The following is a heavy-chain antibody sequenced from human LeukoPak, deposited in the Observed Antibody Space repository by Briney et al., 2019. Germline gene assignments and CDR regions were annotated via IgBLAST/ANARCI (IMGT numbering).Heavy chain of an antibody. CDR3: AKGRLRFLIPHD. CDR2: IRGSGSET. CDR1: GFTFNSYA. V-gene: IGHV3-23*01. J-gene: IGHJ4*02. D-gene: IGHD3-3*01. Sequence: PGGSLRLSCAGSGFTFNSYAMSWVRQAPGKGLEWVCGIRGSGSETFYADSVKGRFIISRDNSINTLYLQMNSLRVEDTALYYCAKGRLRFLIPHDWGQGTLVTVSS.